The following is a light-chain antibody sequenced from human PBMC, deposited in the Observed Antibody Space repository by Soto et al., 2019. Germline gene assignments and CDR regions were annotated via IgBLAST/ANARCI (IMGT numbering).Light chain of an antibody. J-gene: IGKJ1*01. CDR2: EAS. Sequence: DIQMTQSPSTLSASVGDRVTITCRASQSTSTWLAWYQQRPGKTPKLLISEASKLESGVPSRFRGSGSGTEFTLTISSLQPDEFATYYCQQYIPFPYAFGQGTKVEIK. CDR1: QSTSTW. CDR3: QQYIPFPYA. V-gene: IGKV1-5*03.